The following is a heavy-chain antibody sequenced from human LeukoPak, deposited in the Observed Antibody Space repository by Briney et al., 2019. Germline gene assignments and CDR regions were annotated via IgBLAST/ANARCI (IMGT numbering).Heavy chain of an antibody. D-gene: IGHD6-6*01. Sequence: ASVKVSCKASGYRFPSYGISWVRQAPGQGPEWMGWISMHTDNTDYAEKFQGRVTMTTDTSTKTAYMELRSLRSDDTAVYYCAKMYGSSPSHFDHWGQGTLVTVSS. CDR1: GYRFPSYG. V-gene: IGHV1-18*01. CDR2: ISMHTDNT. CDR3: AKMYGSSPSHFDH. J-gene: IGHJ4*02.